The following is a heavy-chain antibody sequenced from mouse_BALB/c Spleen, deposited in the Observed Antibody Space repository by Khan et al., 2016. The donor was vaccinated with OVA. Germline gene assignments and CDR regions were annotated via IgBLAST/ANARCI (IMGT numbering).Heavy chain of an antibody. V-gene: IGHV9-3-1*01. CDR3: ARVGYNVTMDF. CDR1: GFTFTNYG. D-gene: IGHD2-14*01. Sequence: QIQLVQSGPELKKPGETVQISCKASGFTFTNYGMNWVKQAPGKGFKWMGWINTYTGEQPFADDFQGRFAFSLETYASTAHLQINSLKNEDTATDVCARVGYNVTMDFWGQGTSVTVSS. J-gene: IGHJ4*01. CDR2: INTYTGEQ.